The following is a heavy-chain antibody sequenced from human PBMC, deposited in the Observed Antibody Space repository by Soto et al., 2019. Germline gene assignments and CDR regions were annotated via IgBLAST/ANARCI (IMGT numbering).Heavy chain of an antibody. CDR2: ISSSGDYI. CDR1: GFTFSDYY. CDR3: SKDILTGPLPDY. Sequence: PGGSVRLSCAASGFTFSDYYMTWIRQAPGKGLEWVSFISSSGDYIYYADSVKGRFTISRDNAKNSLFLQMNSLRADDTAVYYCSKDILTGPLPDYWGQGTLVTVSS. D-gene: IGHD3-9*01. V-gene: IGHV3-11*01. J-gene: IGHJ4*02.